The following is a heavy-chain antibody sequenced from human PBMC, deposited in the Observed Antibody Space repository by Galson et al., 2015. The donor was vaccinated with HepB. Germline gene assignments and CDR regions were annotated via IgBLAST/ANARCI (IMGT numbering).Heavy chain of an antibody. V-gene: IGHV1-18*04. CDR2: INTDNGNT. D-gene: IGHD5-12*01. CDR1: GYAFINSG. J-gene: IGHJ4*02. CDR3: ARDLDDYAYFDY. Sequence: SVKVSCKASGYAFINSGIAWVRQAPGQGLEWMGLINTDNGNTNYALKFQGRVTMTTDTSTSTAYMELRSLRSDDTAAYYCARDLDDYAYFDYWGQGTLVTVSS.